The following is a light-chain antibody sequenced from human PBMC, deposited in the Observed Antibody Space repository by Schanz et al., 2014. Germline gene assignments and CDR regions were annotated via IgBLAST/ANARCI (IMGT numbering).Light chain of an antibody. CDR3: QQYNNWPRGT. CDR2: GAS. V-gene: IGKV3-15*01. J-gene: IGKJ1*01. Sequence: EIVLTQSPGTLSLSPGERATLSCRASQSVSSYLAWYQQKPGQAPRLLIYGASSRATGIPARFTGSGSGTEFALTISSLQSEDFAVYYCQQYNNWPRGTFGQGTKVEIK. CDR1: QSVSSY.